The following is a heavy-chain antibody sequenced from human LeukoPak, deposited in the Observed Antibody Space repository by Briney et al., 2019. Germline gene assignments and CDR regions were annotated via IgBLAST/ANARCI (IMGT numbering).Heavy chain of an antibody. V-gene: IGHV1-8*01. Sequence: GASVKVSCKASGYTFTSYDINWVRQATGQGLEWMGWMNPNSGNTGYAQKFQGRVTMTRNTSISTAYMELSSLRSEDTAVYYCATMTTVTTPFEYWGQGTLVTVSS. CDR1: GYTFTSYD. CDR3: ATMTTVTTPFEY. CDR2: MNPNSGNT. D-gene: IGHD4-17*01. J-gene: IGHJ4*02.